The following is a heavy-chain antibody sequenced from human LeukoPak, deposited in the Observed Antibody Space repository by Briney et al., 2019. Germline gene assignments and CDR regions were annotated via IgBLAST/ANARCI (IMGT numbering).Heavy chain of an antibody. Sequence: ASVKVSCKASGYTFTGYYTHWVRRAPGQGLEYMGWINPNSGDTNYAQKFQGRVTMTRDTSISTAYMELSRLRSDDTAVYYCARGAGSGWYFTRYYYYYMDVWGKGTTVTVSS. CDR1: GYTFTGYY. J-gene: IGHJ6*03. D-gene: IGHD6-19*01. V-gene: IGHV1-2*02. CDR3: ARGAGSGWYFTRYYYYYMDV. CDR2: INPNSGDT.